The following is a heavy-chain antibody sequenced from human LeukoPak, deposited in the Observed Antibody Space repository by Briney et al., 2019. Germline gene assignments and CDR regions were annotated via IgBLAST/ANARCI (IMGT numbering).Heavy chain of an antibody. CDR3: ARKDSYSYGSYYYGMDV. CDR1: GYTFTSYG. D-gene: IGHD5-18*01. Sequence: ASVKVSCKASGYTFTSYGISWVRQAPGQGLEWMGWISAYNGNTNYAQKLQGRVTMTTDTSTSTAYMELRSLRSDDTAVYYCARKDSYSYGSYYYGMDVWGQGTTVTVSS. J-gene: IGHJ6*02. CDR2: ISAYNGNT. V-gene: IGHV1-18*01.